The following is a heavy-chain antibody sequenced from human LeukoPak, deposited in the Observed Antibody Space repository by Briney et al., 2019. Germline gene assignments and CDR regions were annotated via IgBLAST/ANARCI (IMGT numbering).Heavy chain of an antibody. D-gene: IGHD1-1*01. Sequence: ASVKVSCKASGYTFTSYGISWVRQAPGQGLEWMGWISAYNGNTNYAQKLQGRVTMTTDTSTSTAYMELRSLRSDDTAVYYCARDRELEWNDASDIWGQGTMVTVSS. J-gene: IGHJ3*02. CDR2: ISAYNGNT. CDR3: ARDRELEWNDASDI. V-gene: IGHV1-18*01. CDR1: GYTFTSYG.